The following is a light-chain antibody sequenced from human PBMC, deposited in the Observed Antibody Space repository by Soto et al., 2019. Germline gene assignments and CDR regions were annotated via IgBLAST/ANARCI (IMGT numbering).Light chain of an antibody. CDR2: GAS. CDR1: QSVRGN. CDR3: QQDSSWPLT. J-gene: IGKJ4*01. V-gene: IGKV3D-15*01. Sequence: EIVMTQSPATLSVSPGERATLSCRASQSVRGNYLAWYQQKPGQAPRLLISGASSRASGIPDRFSGSGSGTEFTLSISSLQSEHLGVYYCQQDSSWPLTFGGGTKVDIK.